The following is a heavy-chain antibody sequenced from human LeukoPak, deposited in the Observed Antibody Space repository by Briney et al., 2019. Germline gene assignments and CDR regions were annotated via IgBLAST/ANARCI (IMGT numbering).Heavy chain of an antibody. CDR1: GVSISSYY. CDR3: ASFSWGSGTYIHEGIRSWFDP. CDR2: ICNSGNT. Sequence: SESLSLTCTASGVSISSYYWSWIRQPPGKGLEWVGYICNSGNTNYNASLKSRVTISVDTSKNKFYLQLSSVTAADTAVYYCASFSWGSGTYIHEGIRSWFDPWGQGTLVTVSS. V-gene: IGHV4-59*08. D-gene: IGHD3-10*01. J-gene: IGHJ5*02.